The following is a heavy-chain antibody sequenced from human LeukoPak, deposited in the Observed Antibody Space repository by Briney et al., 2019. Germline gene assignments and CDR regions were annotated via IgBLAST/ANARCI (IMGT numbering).Heavy chain of an antibody. CDR1: GYTLTELS. D-gene: IGHD6-6*01. CDR2: FDPEDGET. CDR3: ATRPHKHYYYGMDV. J-gene: IGHJ6*02. Sequence: ASVKVSCKVSGYTLTELSMHWVRQAPGKGLEWMGGFDPEDGETIYAQKSQGRVTMTEDTSTDTAYMELSSLRSEDTAVYYCATRPHKHYYYGMDVWGQGTTATVSS. V-gene: IGHV1-24*01.